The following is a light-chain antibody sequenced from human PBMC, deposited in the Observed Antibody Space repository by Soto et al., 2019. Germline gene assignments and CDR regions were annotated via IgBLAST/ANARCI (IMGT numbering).Light chain of an antibody. CDR1: QSVSSN. V-gene: IGKV3-15*01. J-gene: IGKJ1*01. Sequence: EISVTQSPAPLSLSPGERPTLSSRASQSVSSNLAWYQQKPGQAPRLLIYGASTRATGIPARFSGSGSGTEFTLTISSLQSEDFAVYYCQQYNNWPRTFGQGTKVDIK. CDR3: QQYNNWPRT. CDR2: GAS.